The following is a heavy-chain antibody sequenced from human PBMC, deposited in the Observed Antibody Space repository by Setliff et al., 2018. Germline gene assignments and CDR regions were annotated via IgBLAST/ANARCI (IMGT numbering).Heavy chain of an antibody. J-gene: IGHJ4*02. CDR2: ISPNSGGT. D-gene: IGHD3-22*01. Sequence: ASVKVSCKASGYTLTSYGVTWARQAPGQGLEWMGWISPNSGGTNYAQKFKGRVTMTRDTSITTVHMELRRLTSDDTAIYYCARVGVPSGYWYYLDYWGQGTQVTVSS. CDR3: ARVGVPSGYWYYLDY. V-gene: IGHV1-2*02. CDR1: GYTLTSYG.